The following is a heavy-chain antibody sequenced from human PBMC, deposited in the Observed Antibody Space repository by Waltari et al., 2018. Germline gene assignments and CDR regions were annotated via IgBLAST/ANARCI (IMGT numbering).Heavy chain of an antibody. V-gene: IGHV4-4*02. CDR2: VHGSGGT. J-gene: IGHJ4*02. CDR3: ARDRGRGLYLDS. CDR1: GDSASNPSL. Sequence: QLQLQESGPGLVQPSGTLSLTCTISGDSASNPSLWNWVRQPPGKRLEWIGQVHGSGGTHYNPSFSSRVTVSLDTYNNQFSLKVTSATAADTAVYYCARDRGRGLYLDSWGPGTLVTVSP. D-gene: IGHD2-15*01.